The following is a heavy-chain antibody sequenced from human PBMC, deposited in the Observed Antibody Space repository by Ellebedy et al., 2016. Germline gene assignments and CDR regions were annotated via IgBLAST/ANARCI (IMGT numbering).Heavy chain of an antibody. CDR1: GFTFGDYA. CDR2: IRSKAYGGTT. J-gene: IGHJ4*02. CDR3: TSKYGSGSFYMGHDY. V-gene: IGHV3-49*03. D-gene: IGHD3-10*01. Sequence: GGSLRLSCTASGFTFGDYAMSWFRQAPGKGLEWVGFIRSKAYGGTTEYAASVKGRFTISRDDSKSIAYLQMNSLKTEDTAVYYCTSKYGSGSFYMGHDYWGQGTLVTVSS.